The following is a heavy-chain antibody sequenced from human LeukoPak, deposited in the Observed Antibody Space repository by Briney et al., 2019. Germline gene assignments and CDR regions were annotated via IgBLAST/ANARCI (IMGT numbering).Heavy chain of an antibody. Sequence: PGGSLRLSCAASGFTFDDYGMSWVRQAPGKGLEWVSGINWNDGSTGYADSVKGRFTISRDNAKNSLYLQMNSLRAEDTALYYCASDLRHPDAFDIWGQGTMVTVSS. CDR1: GFTFDDYG. V-gene: IGHV3-20*04. D-gene: IGHD6-25*01. CDR2: INWNDGST. CDR3: ASDLRHPDAFDI. J-gene: IGHJ3*02.